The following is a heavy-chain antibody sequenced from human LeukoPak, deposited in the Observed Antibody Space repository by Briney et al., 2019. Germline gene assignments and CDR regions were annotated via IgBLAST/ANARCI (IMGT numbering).Heavy chain of an antibody. CDR3: ARGEGAIHYYYGMDV. CDR1: GGTFSSYA. V-gene: IGHV1-69*04. D-gene: IGHD4/OR15-4a*01. Sequence: ASVKVSCKASGGTFSSYAISWVRQAPGQGLEWMGRIIPILEITNYAQMFQGRVTITADKSTSTAYMELSSLRSQDTAVYFCARGEGAIHYYYGMDVWGQGTTVTVSS. CDR2: IIPILEIT. J-gene: IGHJ6*02.